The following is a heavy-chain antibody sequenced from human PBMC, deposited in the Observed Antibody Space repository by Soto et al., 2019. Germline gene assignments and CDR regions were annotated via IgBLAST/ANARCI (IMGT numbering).Heavy chain of an antibody. V-gene: IGHV4-30-4*01. CDR2: IYYSGST. CDR3: ARSQGGGLADFDY. D-gene: IGHD6-19*01. J-gene: IGHJ4*02. Sequence: SETLSLTCTVSGGSISSGDYYWSWIRQPPGKGLEWIGYIYYSGSTYYNPSLKSRVTISVDTSKNQFSLKLSSVTAADTAVYYCARSQGGGLADFDYWGQGTLVTVSS. CDR1: GGSISSGDYY.